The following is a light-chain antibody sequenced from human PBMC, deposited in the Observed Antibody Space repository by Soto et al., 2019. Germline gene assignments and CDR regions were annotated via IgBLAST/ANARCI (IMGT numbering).Light chain of an antibody. CDR1: SSNIGAGYD. J-gene: IGLJ2*01. V-gene: IGLV1-40*01. CDR2: GNS. CDR3: QLWDSNSDHVV. Sequence: QPVLTQPPSVSGAPGQRVTISCTGSSSNIGAGYDVHWYQQLPGTAPKLLIYGNSNRPSGVPDRFSGSKSGTSASLAITGLQAEDEADYYCQLWDSNSDHVVFGGGTKVTVL.